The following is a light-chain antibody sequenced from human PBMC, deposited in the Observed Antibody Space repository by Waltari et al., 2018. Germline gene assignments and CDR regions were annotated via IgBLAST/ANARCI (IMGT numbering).Light chain of an antibody. V-gene: IGKV3-15*01. J-gene: IGKJ2*01. CDR1: QSVSSN. CDR2: GAS. CDR3: QQYNDWPPYT. Sequence: EIVMTQSPATLSVSPGERATLSCRASQSVSSNLAWYQLKPGQAPRLLIYGASTRATTIPPRFSGSGSGTEFTLNISSLQSEDFAVYYCQQYNDWPPYTFGQGTNLEIK.